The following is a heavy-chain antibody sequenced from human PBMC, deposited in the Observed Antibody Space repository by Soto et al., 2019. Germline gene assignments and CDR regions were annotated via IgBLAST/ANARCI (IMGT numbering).Heavy chain of an antibody. CDR1: GGTFRSYG. D-gene: IGHD5-12*01. Sequence: GASVKVSCKASGGTFRSYGINWVRQAPGQGLEWMGGIIPIFGTANYAQKFQGRVTITADESTSTAYMELSSLRSEDTAVYYCARDRARRDGYNYLDYWGQGTLVTVSS. CDR3: ARDRARRDGYNYLDY. J-gene: IGHJ4*02. V-gene: IGHV1-69*13. CDR2: IIPIFGTA.